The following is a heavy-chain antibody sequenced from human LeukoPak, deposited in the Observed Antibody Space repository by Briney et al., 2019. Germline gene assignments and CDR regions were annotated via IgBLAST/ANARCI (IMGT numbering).Heavy chain of an antibody. CDR2: MNPNSGNT. D-gene: IGHD4-17*01. V-gene: IGHV1-8*01. J-gene: IGHJ3*02. Sequence: GASVKVSCKASGYTFTSYDINWVRQATGQGLEWMGWMNPNSGNTGYAQKFQGRVTMTRNTSISTAYMELSNLRSEDTAVYYCARGSLRSLQGIRGCHWGFDIWGQGTMVTVSS. CDR1: GYTFTSYD. CDR3: ARGSLRSLQGIRGCHWGFDI.